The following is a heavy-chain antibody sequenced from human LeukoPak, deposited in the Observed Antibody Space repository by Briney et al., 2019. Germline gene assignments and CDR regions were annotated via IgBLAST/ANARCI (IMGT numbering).Heavy chain of an antibody. J-gene: IGHJ4*02. CDR3: AREVRHYSRGGYYFDY. Sequence: GGSLRLSCAASGFTFSDYYMSWIRQAPGKGLEWVSYISSSSSYTNYADSVKGRFTISRDNAKNSLYLQMNSLRAEDTAVYCCAREVRHYSRGGYYFDYWGQGTLVTVSS. D-gene: IGHD6-13*01. CDR1: GFTFSDYY. V-gene: IGHV3-11*05. CDR2: ISSSSSYT.